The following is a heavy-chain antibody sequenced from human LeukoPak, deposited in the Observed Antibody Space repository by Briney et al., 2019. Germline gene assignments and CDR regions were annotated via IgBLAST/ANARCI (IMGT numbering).Heavy chain of an antibody. CDR2: IGTASDT. J-gene: IGHJ6*03. CDR3: ARGPPRRKYYYMDV. V-gene: IGHV3-13*01. CDR1: GFTFCSFH. Sequence: QPGGSLRLSCAASGFTFCSFHMHWVRQPTGQGLEWVSTIGTASDTYYPGSVEGRFTLSRDNAKNSLYLQMNSLTAGDTAVYYCARGPPRRKYYYMDVWGKGTTVTVSS.